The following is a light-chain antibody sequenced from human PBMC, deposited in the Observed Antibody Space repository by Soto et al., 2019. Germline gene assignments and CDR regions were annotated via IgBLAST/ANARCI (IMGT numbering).Light chain of an antibody. CDR1: QSISTW. Sequence: DIQMTQSPSTLSASVGDRVTITCQASQSISTWLAWYQQKPGKAPKLLIYKASSLEGGVPSRFGGSGSGTLFNITISSLHPDDFAASYCQQYNTYPLTFGGGTTVDIK. CDR3: QQYNTYPLT. V-gene: IGKV1-5*03. J-gene: IGKJ4*01. CDR2: KAS.